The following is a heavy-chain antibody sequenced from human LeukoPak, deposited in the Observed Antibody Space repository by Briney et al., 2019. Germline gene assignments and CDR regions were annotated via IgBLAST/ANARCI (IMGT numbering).Heavy chain of an antibody. J-gene: IGHJ4*02. CDR1: GFKFGEDA. Sequence: GGSLRLSCAASGFKFGEDALTWFRQAPGKGLEWVGYIRSELYGGTPEYAPSVKDRFIISRDDSKSILYLQMNSPKTEDTAIYFCTKRVGYWGQGTLVTVST. CDR2: IRSELYGGTP. CDR3: TKRVGY. D-gene: IGHD1-26*01. V-gene: IGHV3-49*03.